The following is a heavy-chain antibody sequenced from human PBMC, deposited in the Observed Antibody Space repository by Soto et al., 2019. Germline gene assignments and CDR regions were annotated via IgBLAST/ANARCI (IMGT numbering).Heavy chain of an antibody. CDR3: ARGGYDYPDAFDI. D-gene: IGHD5-12*01. V-gene: IGHV4-59*01. J-gene: IGHJ3*02. CDR2: IYYSGST. CDR1: GGSISSYY. Sequence: QVQLQESGPGLVKPSETLSLTCTVSGGSISSYYWSWIRQPPGKGLEWIGYIYYSGSTNYNPSLKSRVTISVDTSKNQFSLKLSSVTAADTAVYYCARGGYDYPDAFDIWGQGTMVTVSS.